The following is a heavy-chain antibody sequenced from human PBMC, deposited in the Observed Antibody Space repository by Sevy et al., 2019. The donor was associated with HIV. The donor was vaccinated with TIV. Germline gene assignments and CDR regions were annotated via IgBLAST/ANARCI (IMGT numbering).Heavy chain of an antibody. CDR3: GKADTSMFTAIEKAFDI. CDR2: ISSYGDSR. CDR1: GFTFSGFA. V-gene: IGHV3-23*01. J-gene: IGHJ3*02. D-gene: IGHD5-18*01. Sequence: GGSLRLSCAASGFTFSGFAMTWVRQAPGKGLEWVSGISSYGDSRYYADSVMGRLTISRDNSRNTLYLQMNSLRADDTAVYYCGKADTSMFTAIEKAFDIWGQGTMVTVSS.